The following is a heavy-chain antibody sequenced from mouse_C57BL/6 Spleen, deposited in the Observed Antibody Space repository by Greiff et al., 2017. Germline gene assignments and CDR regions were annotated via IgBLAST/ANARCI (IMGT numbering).Heavy chain of an antibody. Sequence: EVKLQESGPGLVKPSQSLSLPCSVTGYSITSGYYWNWIRQFPGNKLEWMGYISYDGSNNYNPSLKNRISITRDTSKNQFFLKLNSVTTEDTATYYCAIDGGYYYAMDYWGQGTSVTVSS. V-gene: IGHV3-6*01. CDR3: AIDGGYYYAMDY. CDR2: ISYDGSN. D-gene: IGHD2-2*01. J-gene: IGHJ4*01. CDR1: GYSITSGYY.